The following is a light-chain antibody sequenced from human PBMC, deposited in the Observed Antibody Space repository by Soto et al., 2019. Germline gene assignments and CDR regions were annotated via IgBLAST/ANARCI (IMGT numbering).Light chain of an antibody. CDR2: SND. J-gene: IGLJ3*02. CDR1: SSNIGTNS. Sequence: QSVLTQPPSVSGPPGQRVTISCSGSSSNIGTNSVNWYQEVPGTAPKLIIYSNDMRASGVHDRFSGSKSGTSATLVITGLQTADEADYYCGTWESYLSVGVFGGGTKVTVL. V-gene: IGLV1-44*01. CDR3: GTWESYLSVGV.